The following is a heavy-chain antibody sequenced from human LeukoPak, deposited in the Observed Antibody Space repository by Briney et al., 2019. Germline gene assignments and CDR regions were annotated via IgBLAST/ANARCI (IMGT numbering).Heavy chain of an antibody. CDR3: ATYRTSFIYWYFDL. V-gene: IGHV4-59*01. CDR1: GASIRSSY. J-gene: IGHJ2*01. CDR2: ISYTGST. D-gene: IGHD2-2*01. Sequence: SETLSLTCTVSGASIRSSYWSWIRQPPGKGLEWIGYISYTGSTNYNPSLKSRVSLSVDTSKNQFSLELSSVTAADTAVYYCATYRTSFIYWYFDLWGRGTLVTVSP.